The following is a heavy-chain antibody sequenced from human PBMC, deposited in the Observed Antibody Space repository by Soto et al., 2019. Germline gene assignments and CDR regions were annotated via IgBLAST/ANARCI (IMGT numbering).Heavy chain of an antibody. CDR1: GFTFSSYS. CDR3: ARDLTYYDFWSGSRHFDY. D-gene: IGHD3-3*01. Sequence: GGSLRLSCAASGFTFSSYSMNWVRQAPGKGLEWVSSISSSSSYIYYADSVKGRFTISRDNAKNSLYLQMNSLRAEDTAVYYCARDLTYYDFWSGSRHFDYWGQGTLVTVSS. CDR2: ISSSSSYI. V-gene: IGHV3-21*01. J-gene: IGHJ4*02.